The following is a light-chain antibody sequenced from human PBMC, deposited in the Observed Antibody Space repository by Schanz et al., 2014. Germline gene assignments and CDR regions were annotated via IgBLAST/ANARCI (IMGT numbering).Light chain of an antibody. CDR2: DVS. V-gene: IGLV2-14*01. CDR1: SSDVGGYNY. CDR3: ATWDDGLTARV. J-gene: IGLJ3*02. Sequence: QSALTQPASVSGSPGQSITMSCTGTSSDVGGYNYVSWYQQHPGKAPKVMIYDVSNRPSGVSNRFSGSKSGNTASLTISGLQAEDEADYYCATWDDGLTARVFGGGTKVTVL.